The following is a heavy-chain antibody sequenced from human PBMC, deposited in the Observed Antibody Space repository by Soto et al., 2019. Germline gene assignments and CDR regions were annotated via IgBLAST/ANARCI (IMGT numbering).Heavy chain of an antibody. CDR1: GFTFTKYS. D-gene: IGHD2-15*01. CDR2: ISYSGETK. Sequence: GGSLRLSCVTSGFTFTKYSMNWVRQAPGKWLEWVSYISYSGETKYYADSLKGRYAISRDDAKNSVYLQMNSLRDEDTAFYYCVRGVVVVVGSTAENFDHWGQGXLVTVSS. J-gene: IGHJ4*02. V-gene: IGHV3-48*02. CDR3: VRGVVVVVGSTAENFDH.